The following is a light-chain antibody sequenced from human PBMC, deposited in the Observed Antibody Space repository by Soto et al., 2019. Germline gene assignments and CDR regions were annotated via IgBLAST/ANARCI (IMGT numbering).Light chain of an antibody. CDR2: DAS. J-gene: IGKJ1*01. V-gene: IGKV3-11*01. CDR3: QQRSNRPRT. Sequence: EIVLTQPPATLSLSPGERATLSYRASQSISTYLAWYQHKPGQAPRLLIFDASNRATGIPARFSGSGSGTDFTLTISSLDPEDFAVYYCQQRSNRPRTFGQGTKVDIK. CDR1: QSISTY.